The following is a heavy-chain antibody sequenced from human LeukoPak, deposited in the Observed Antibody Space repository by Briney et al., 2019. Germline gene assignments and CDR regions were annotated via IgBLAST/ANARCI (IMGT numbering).Heavy chain of an antibody. D-gene: IGHD2-15*01. Sequence: GSLRLSCAASGFTFSSYAMSWVRQDPGKGLEWVSAISGSGGSTYYADSVKGRFTISRDNSKNTLYLQMNSLRVEDTAVYYCAKAGIIGGVVVAGTGIGYDWFDTWGQGTLVTVSS. J-gene: IGHJ5*02. CDR2: ISGSGGST. V-gene: IGHV3-23*01. CDR3: AKAGIIGGVVVAGTGIGYDWFDT. CDR1: GFTFSSYA.